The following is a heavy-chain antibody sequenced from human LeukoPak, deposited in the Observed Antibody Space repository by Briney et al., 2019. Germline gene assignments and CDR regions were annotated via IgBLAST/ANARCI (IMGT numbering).Heavy chain of an antibody. Sequence: ASVKVSCKASGYTFTGYYMHWVRQAPGQGLEWMGWINPNSGGTNYAQKIQGRVTMTRDTSISTAYMELSRLRSDDTAVYYCALVVVTATVDYWGQGTLVTVSS. CDR3: ALVVVTATVDY. CDR2: INPNSGGT. CDR1: GYTFTGYY. V-gene: IGHV1-2*02. J-gene: IGHJ4*02. D-gene: IGHD2-21*02.